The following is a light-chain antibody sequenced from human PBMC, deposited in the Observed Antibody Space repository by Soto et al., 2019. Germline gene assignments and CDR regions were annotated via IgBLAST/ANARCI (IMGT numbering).Light chain of an antibody. CDR1: HPININ. CDR2: AAT. J-gene: IGKJ4*01. CDR3: QHYQRYPPS. V-gene: IGKV1-16*01. Sequence: DIQMTQSPSSLSASVGDRVTITCRASHPININLVWFQQKPGKAPKSLIYAATNLQSGVPSRFSGSGGGTDFSLTISSLQPEDVATYYCQHYQRYPPSFGGGTNLEIK.